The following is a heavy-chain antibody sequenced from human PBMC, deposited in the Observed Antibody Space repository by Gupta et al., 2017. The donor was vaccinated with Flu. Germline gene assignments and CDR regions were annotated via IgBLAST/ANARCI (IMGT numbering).Heavy chain of an antibody. CDR1: GSSLSTNTMG. CDR2: IYWSDNK. CDR3: SHFNVSVYPNWFDA. J-gene: IGHJ5*02. V-gene: IGHV2-5*01. D-gene: IGHD3-22*01. Sequence: QITLKESGPAVVKPTQNLTLTCTLSGSSLSTNTMGVDWIRQPPHRSLELLGVIYWSDNKDYSPPLKSMLTISKDTSKNQLVLIMTNMEPVDTATYHCSHFNVSVYPNWFDASGPVTRVSVSS.